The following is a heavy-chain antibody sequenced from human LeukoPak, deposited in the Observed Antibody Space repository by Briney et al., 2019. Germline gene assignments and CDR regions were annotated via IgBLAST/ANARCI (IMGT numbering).Heavy chain of an antibody. V-gene: IGHV4-34*01. CDR3: ASAYMDY. CDR1: GGSFSGYY. CDR2: INHSRST. Sequence: SETLSLTCAVYGGSFSGYYWSWIRQPPGKGLEWIGEINHSRSTNYNPSLKSRVTISVDTSKNQFSLKLGSATAADTAVYYCASAYMDYWGQGPLVTVSS. D-gene: IGHD1-14*01. J-gene: IGHJ4*02.